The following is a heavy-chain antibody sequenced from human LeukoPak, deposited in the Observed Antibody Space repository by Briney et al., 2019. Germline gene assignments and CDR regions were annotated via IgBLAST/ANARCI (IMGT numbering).Heavy chain of an antibody. CDR3: ARLSGSYLDY. J-gene: IGHJ4*02. CDR1: GFTFSSYG. V-gene: IGHV3-33*01. D-gene: IGHD1-26*01. CDR2: IWYDGSKK. Sequence: PGGSLRLSCAASGFTFSSYGMQWVRQAPGKGPEWVAVIWYDGSKKYYADFVKGRFTVSRDNSKNMLYLQMNSLRAEDTAVYYCARLSGSYLDYWGQGTLVTVSS.